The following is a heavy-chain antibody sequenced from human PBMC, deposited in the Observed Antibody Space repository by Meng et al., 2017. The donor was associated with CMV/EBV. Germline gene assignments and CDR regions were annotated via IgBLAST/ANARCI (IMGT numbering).Heavy chain of an antibody. J-gene: IGHJ3*02. D-gene: IGHD3-22*01. CDR1: GFTFDDYA. CDR3: ARGGSLNYYDSSGSDAFDI. CDR2: ISWNSGSI. Sequence: GGSLRLSCAASGFTFDDYAMHWVRQAPGKGLEWVSGISWNSGSIGYADSVKGRFTISRDNAKNSLYLQMNSLRAEDMALYYCARGGSLNYYDSSGSDAFDIWGQGTMVIVSS. V-gene: IGHV3-9*03.